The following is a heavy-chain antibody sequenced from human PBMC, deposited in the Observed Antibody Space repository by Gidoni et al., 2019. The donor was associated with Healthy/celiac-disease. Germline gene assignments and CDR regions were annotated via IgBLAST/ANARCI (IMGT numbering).Heavy chain of an antibody. J-gene: IGHJ6*02. CDR2: IRGRGGST. CDR3: ATSGGSFYYYYGMDV. D-gene: IGHD2-15*01. CDR1: GFTFSSYA. Sequence: VQLLEYGVGLVQTGGSLRLSCAASGFTFSSYAMNWVRQAPGKGLDWVSAIRGRGGSTDYADPVKGRFTISRDNSKNTLYLQMNSLRAEDTAVYYCATSGGSFYYYYGMDVWGQGTTVTVSS. V-gene: IGHV3-23*01.